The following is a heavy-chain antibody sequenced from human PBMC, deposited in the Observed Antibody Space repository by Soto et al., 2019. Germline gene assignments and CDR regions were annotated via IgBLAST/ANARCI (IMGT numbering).Heavy chain of an antibody. V-gene: IGHV1-69*12. D-gene: IGHD1-20*01. CDR2: IIPIFGTA. CDR3: ARSITGTVSYYYGMDV. Sequence: QVQLVQSGAEVKKPGSSVKVSCKASGGTFSSYAIRWVRQAPGQGLEWMGGIIPIFGTANYAQKFQGRVTITADESTSTVYMELSSLRSEDTAVYYCARSITGTVSYYYGMDVWGQGTTVTVSS. CDR1: GGTFSSYA. J-gene: IGHJ6*02.